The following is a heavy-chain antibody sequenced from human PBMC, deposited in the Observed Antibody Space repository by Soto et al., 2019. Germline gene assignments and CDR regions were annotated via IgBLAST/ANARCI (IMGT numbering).Heavy chain of an antibody. D-gene: IGHD2-15*01. CDR1: GCTFSNAW. CDR3: ARDGYCSGGSCYSVPVFDY. V-gene: IGHV3-30*03. CDR2: ISYDGSNK. J-gene: IGHJ4*02. Sequence: PGGSLRLSCAASGCTFSNAWMNWVRQAPGKGLEWVAVISYDGSNKYYADSVKGRFTISRDNSKNTLYLQMNSLRAEDTAVYYCARDGYCSGGSCYSVPVFDYWGQGTLVTVSS.